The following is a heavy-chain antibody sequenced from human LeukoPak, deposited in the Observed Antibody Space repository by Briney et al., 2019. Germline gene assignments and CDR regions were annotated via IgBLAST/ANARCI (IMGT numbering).Heavy chain of an antibody. V-gene: IGHV4-59*08. CDR1: GGSISIFY. CDR3: ASRRPNYYDSSGYFDY. D-gene: IGHD3-22*01. CDR2: IYDSVNA. J-gene: IGHJ4*02. Sequence: SETLSLTCTVSGGSISIFYWSWIRQSPGKGLEWIGYIYDSVNANYNPSLKSRVTISVDTSKNQFSLKLSSVTAADTAVYYCASRRPNYYDSSGYFDYWGQGTLVTVSS.